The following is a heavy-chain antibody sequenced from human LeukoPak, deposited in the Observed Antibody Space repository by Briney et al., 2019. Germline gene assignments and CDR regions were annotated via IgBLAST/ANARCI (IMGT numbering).Heavy chain of an antibody. CDR1: GGSISSSSYY. V-gene: IGHV4-39*01. CDR3: ARRRYCSGGSCHAIDY. J-gene: IGHJ4*02. D-gene: IGHD2-15*01. CDR2: IYYSGST. Sequence: SETLSLTCTVSGGSISSSSYYWGWIRQPPGKGLEWIGSIYYSGSTYYNPSLKSRATINTSKNQFSLKLSSVTAADTAVYYCARRRYCSGGSCHAIDYWGQGTLVTVSS.